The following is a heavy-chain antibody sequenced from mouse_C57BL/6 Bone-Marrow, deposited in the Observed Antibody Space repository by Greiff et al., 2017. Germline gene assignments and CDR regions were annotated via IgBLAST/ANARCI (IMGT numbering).Heavy chain of an antibody. D-gene: IGHD2-2*01. V-gene: IGHV5-2*03. CDR1: EYEFPSHD. Sequence: EVKVEESGGGLVQPGESLKLSCESNEYEFPSHDMSWVRKTPEKRLELVAAINSDGGSTYYPDTMERRFIISRDNTKKTLYLQMSSLRSEDTALYYCARQGYYYAMDYWGQGTSVTVSS. CDR2: INSDGGST. CDR3: ARQGYYYAMDY. J-gene: IGHJ4*01.